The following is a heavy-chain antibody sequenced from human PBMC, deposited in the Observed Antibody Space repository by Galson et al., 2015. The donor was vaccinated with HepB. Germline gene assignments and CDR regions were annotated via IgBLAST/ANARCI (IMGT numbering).Heavy chain of an antibody. D-gene: IGHD3-10*01. V-gene: IGHV3-30*04. CDR2: ISYDGSNK. J-gene: IGHJ4*02. CDR1: GFTFSSYA. Sequence: SLRLSCAASGFTFSSYAMHWVRQAPGKGLEWVAVISYDGSNKYYADSVKGRFTISRDNSKNTLYLQMNSLRAEDTAVYYCARASGFDYWGQGTLVTVSS. CDR3: ARASGFDY.